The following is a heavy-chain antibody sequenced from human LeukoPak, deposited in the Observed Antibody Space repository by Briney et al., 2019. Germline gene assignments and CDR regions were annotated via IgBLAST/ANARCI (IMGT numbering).Heavy chain of an antibody. V-gene: IGHV1-2*02. Sequence: GASVKVSCKASGYTFTSYDINWGRQATGQGLEWMGWINPNSGGTNYAQKFQGRVTMTRDTSISTAYMELSRLRSDDTAVYYCARGGAWKGTDYWGQGTLVTVSS. CDR2: INPNSGGT. CDR1: GYTFTSYD. J-gene: IGHJ4*02. D-gene: IGHD1-1*01. CDR3: ARGGAWKGTDY.